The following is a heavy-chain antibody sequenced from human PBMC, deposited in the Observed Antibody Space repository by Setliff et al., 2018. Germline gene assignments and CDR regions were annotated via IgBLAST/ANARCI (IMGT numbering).Heavy chain of an antibody. D-gene: IGHD6-19*01. CDR2: ISSSSSTI. Sequence: PGGSLRLSCAASGFTFSSYNMNWVRQAPGKGLEWVSYISSSSSTIYYADSVKGRFTISRDNAKNSLSLQMNSLRAEDTAVFYCARERFVAVGNWFDPWGQGTLVTVSS. CDR1: GFTFSSYN. J-gene: IGHJ5*02. CDR3: ARERFVAVGNWFDP. V-gene: IGHV3-48*01.